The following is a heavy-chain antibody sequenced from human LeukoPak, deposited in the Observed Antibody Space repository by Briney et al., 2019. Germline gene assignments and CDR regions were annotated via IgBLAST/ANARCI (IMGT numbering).Heavy chain of an antibody. V-gene: IGHV4-61*08. CDR1: GGSISSGGYY. J-gene: IGHJ4*02. Sequence: SETLSLTCTVSGGSISSGGYYCSWIRQPPGKGLEWVGYIRHSGTTTYNPSLKSRVTISIDTSKNQFSLQLTSVTAADTAVYYCARVTLYFDFSTGNHYYFDSWGQGTLVIVSS. CDR3: ARVTLYFDFSTGNHYYFDS. CDR2: IRHSGTT. D-gene: IGHD3-3*01.